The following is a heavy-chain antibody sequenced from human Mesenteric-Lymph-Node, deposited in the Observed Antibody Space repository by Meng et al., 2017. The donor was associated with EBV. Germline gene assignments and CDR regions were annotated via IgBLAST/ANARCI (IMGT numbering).Heavy chain of an antibody. CDR1: VGSTSCSSYY. D-gene: IGHD2-2*01. V-gene: IGHV4-39*01. J-gene: IGHJ5*02. CDR3: ARESGHTNR. Sequence: LQLAESGPGPVKPSGTLSLPSTVSVGSTSCSSYYWGWIRQPPGKGLEWIGIIYYSGSTYYNPSLKSRVTISVDTSKNQFSLKLSSVTAADTAVYYCARESGHTNRWGQGTLVTVSS. CDR2: IYYSGST.